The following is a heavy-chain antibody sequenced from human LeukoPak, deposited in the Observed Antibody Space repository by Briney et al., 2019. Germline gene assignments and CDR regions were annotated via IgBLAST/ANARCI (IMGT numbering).Heavy chain of an antibody. CDR3: ARAYSGYDWQNWFDP. V-gene: IGHV1-2*02. Sequence: GASVKVSCKASGYTFTGYYIHWVRQAPGQGLEWMGWINPNSGGTNYAQRFQGRVTMTRDTSISTAYMELSRLRSDDTAVYYCARAYSGYDWQNWFDPWGQGTLVTVSS. J-gene: IGHJ5*02. D-gene: IGHD5-12*01. CDR1: GYTFTGYY. CDR2: INPNSGGT.